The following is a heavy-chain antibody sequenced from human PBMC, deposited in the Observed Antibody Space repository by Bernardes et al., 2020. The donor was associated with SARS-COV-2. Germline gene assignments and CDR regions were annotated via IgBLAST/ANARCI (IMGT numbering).Heavy chain of an antibody. J-gene: IGHJ6*02. D-gene: IGHD2-15*01. Sequence: GGSLRLSCAASGFTFSDYWMSWVRQAPGEGLEWVADIKQDRSEEHYVDSVKGRFTISRDNAKNSLYLQLNSLRAEDTAVYFCARWGAVLAAPWYYGMDVWGQGTTVTVSS. V-gene: IGHV3-7*01. CDR3: ARWGAVLAAPWYYGMDV. CDR2: IKQDRSEE. CDR1: GFTFSDYW.